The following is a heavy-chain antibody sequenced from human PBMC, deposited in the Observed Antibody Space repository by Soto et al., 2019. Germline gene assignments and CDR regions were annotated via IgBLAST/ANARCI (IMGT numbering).Heavy chain of an antibody. CDR1: GFTFSSYS. CDR3: ARENSGDYLTWFDP. CDR2: ISSSSSTI. V-gene: IGHV3-48*02. D-gene: IGHD4-17*01. J-gene: IGHJ5*02. Sequence: EVQLVESGGGLVQPGGSLRLSCAASGFTFSSYSMNWVRQAPGKGLEWVSYISSSSSTIYYADSVKGRFTISRDNAQNSLYLQMNSLRDEDTAVYYCARENSGDYLTWFDPWGQGPLVTVSS.